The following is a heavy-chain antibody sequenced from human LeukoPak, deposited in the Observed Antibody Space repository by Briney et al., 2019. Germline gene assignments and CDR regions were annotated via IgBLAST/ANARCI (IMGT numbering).Heavy chain of an antibody. Sequence: GGSLRLSCTASGFTFNSYAMNWVRQAPGKGLEWVSAISGSGGSTYYADSAKGRFTISRDNSKNTLYLQMNSLRAEDTAVYYCAMLGGPIDVDYWGQGTLVTVSS. V-gene: IGHV3-23*01. J-gene: IGHJ4*02. CDR2: ISGSGGST. D-gene: IGHD4-23*01. CDR3: AMLGGPIDVDY. CDR1: GFTFNSYA.